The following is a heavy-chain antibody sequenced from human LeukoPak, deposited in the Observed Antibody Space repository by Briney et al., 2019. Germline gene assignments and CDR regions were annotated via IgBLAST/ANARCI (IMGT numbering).Heavy chain of an antibody. D-gene: IGHD6-13*01. CDR1: GFTFSSYA. V-gene: IGHV3-23*01. J-gene: IGHJ4*02. CDR2: ISGSGGST. Sequence: GGSLRLSCAASGFTFSSYAMSWVHQAPGKGLEWVSAISGSGGSTYYADSVKGRFTISRDNSKNTLYLQMNSLRAEDTAVYYCAKAKGVSIAAAGTVDYWGQGTLVTVSS. CDR3: AKAKGVSIAAAGTVDY.